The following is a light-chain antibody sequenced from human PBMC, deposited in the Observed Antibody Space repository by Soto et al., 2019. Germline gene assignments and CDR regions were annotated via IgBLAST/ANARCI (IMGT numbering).Light chain of an antibody. CDR2: DAS. V-gene: IGKV3-11*01. CDR3: QQRSNWPPWT. CDR1: QSVSSY. Sequence: EIVLTQSPATLSLSPGERATLSCRASQSVSSYLAWYQQKPGQAPRLLIYDASNRATGIPARFSASGSGTDFTLTISCLEPEGFAVYYCQQRSNWPPWTFGQGTKVEIK. J-gene: IGKJ1*01.